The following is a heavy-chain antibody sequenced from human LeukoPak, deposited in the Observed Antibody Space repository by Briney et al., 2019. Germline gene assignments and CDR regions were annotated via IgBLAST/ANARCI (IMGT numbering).Heavy chain of an antibody. Sequence: SETLSLTCTVSGGFITSYYWSWIRQTPGKGLEWIGFVYYTGTTTYNPSLKSRVTISVDTSKNQFSLKLSSVTAADTAVYYCATRRVGAAYFDYWGQGTLVTVSS. CDR2: VYYTGTT. CDR3: ATRRVGAAYFDY. J-gene: IGHJ4*02. V-gene: IGHV4-59*01. CDR1: GGFITSYY. D-gene: IGHD1-26*01.